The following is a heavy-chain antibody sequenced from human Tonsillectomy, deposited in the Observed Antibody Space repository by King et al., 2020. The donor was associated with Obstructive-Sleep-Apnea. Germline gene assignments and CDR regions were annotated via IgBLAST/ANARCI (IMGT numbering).Heavy chain of an antibody. Sequence: VQLVESGGGVVQPGGSLRLSCAASGFTFSTNGMHWVRQAPGKGLEWVEFIRFDGSNKYYVDSVKGRFTISRDNSKNTLYLQMNSLRAEDTAVYYCAKDRRGSYHINNYYFYGMDVWGQGTTVTVSS. CDR1: GFTFSTNG. CDR3: AKDRRGSYHINNYYFYGMDV. V-gene: IGHV3-30*02. J-gene: IGHJ6*02. D-gene: IGHD1-26*01. CDR2: IRFDGSNK.